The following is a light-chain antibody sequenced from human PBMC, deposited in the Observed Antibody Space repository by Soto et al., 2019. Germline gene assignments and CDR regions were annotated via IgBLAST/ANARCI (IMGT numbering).Light chain of an antibody. CDR3: KQYTNWPLT. CDR2: GAS. V-gene: IGKV3-15*01. J-gene: IGKJ4*01. CDR1: QSVSSN. Sequence: EIVMTQSPATLSVSPGERATLSCRASQSVSSNLAWYQQKPGQAPRLLIYGASTRATGIPARFSGSGSGTEFTLTISSLQSEDFAVYYCKQYTNWPLTFGGGTKVEIK.